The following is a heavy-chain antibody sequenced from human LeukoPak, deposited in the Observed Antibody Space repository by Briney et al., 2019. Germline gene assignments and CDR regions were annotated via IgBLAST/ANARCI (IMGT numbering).Heavy chain of an antibody. J-gene: IGHJ3*01. CDR3: ARRWVYDKRAFDA. CDR1: GGSFSGYY. D-gene: IGHD3-16*01. CDR2: IYYTGTT. Sequence: SETLSLTCAVYGGSFSGYYWSWIRQPPGKGLEWIGYIYYTGTTDSNPSLKSRVTISLDMSKNQFSLNLSSVTAADTAVYYCARRWVYDKRAFDAWGQGTMVTVSS. V-gene: IGHV4-59*08.